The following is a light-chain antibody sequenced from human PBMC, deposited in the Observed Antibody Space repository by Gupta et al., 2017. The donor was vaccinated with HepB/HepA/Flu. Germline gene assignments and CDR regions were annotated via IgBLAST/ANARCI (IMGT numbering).Light chain of an antibody. CDR3: QHYGGFPLT. Sequence: DIVLTQSPGTLSLSPGERATLSCRASQSDYSTYLAWYQQKPGQAPRLLIYGASFRATGVPERFSGSGSETDFTLTISKLEPEDFAVYYCQHYGGFPLTFGSGTRVEIK. V-gene: IGKV3-20*01. CDR1: QSDYSTY. CDR2: GAS. J-gene: IGKJ3*01.